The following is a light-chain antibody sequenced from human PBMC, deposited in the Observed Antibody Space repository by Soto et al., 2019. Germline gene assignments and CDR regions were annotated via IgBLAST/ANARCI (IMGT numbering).Light chain of an antibody. Sequence: EMVVTMSLATVSMCHGVRATLSCRASRSVSSNLAWYQQKPGQAPSLLIYGASTRATGTPARFSGSGSGTDFSLTISRLEPEDFAVYYCHQHSSSPWTFGQGTKVDIK. CDR2: GAS. V-gene: IGKV3-20*01. J-gene: IGKJ1*01. CDR1: RSVSSN. CDR3: HQHSSSPWT.